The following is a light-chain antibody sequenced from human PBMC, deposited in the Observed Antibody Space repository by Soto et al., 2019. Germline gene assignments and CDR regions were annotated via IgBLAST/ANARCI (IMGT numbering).Light chain of an antibody. J-gene: IGLJ1*01. Sequence: SSTLAQSPSLSVAPGETANITCGGGTIGGKSAHWYQQKACQAPILVMYYDSDRPSGIPERLSGSNSGKTATLTMSRVAAGDEAECCCQVWDGRAYHKVFGTGTQLAVL. CDR3: QVWDGRAYHKV. V-gene: IGLV3-21*04. CDR1: TIGGKS. CDR2: YDS.